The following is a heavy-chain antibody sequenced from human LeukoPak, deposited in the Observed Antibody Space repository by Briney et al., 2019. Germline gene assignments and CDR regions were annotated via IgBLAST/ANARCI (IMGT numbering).Heavy chain of an antibody. J-gene: IGHJ4*02. D-gene: IGHD6-13*01. CDR3: ATRDKVAAAGEFDY. Sequence: ASVKVSCKASGGTFISYAISWVRQAPGQVFEWMGGIIPIFGTANYAQKFQGRVTITADESTSTAYMELSSLRSEDTAVYYCATRDKVAAAGEFDYWGQGTLVTVSS. CDR2: IIPIFGTA. CDR1: GGTFISYA. V-gene: IGHV1-69*13.